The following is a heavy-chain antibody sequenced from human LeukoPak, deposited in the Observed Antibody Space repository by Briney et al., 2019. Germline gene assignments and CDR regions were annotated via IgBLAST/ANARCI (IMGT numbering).Heavy chain of an antibody. Sequence: GGSLRLSCATSGFTFSKSWMSWVRQAPGKGLEWVTNINDDGREKYYMESVRGRFTISRDNAKSSLYLQMNNLRTEDVAVYYCARANSDYREASDWGQGTLVTVSS. V-gene: IGHV3-7*04. D-gene: IGHD3-16*01. CDR3: ARANSDYREASD. J-gene: IGHJ1*01. CDR1: GFTFSKSW. CDR2: INDDGREK.